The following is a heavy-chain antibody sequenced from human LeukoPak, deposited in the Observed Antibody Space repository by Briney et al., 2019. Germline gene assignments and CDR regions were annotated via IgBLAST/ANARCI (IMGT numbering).Heavy chain of an antibody. Sequence: ASVKVSYKASGYTFTSYGISWVRQAPGQGLEWMGWISAYNGNTNYAQKLQGRVTMTTDTSTSTAYMELRSLRSDDTAAYYCARALVLMDFDIWGQGTMVTVSS. J-gene: IGHJ3*02. CDR2: ISAYNGNT. CDR1: GYTFTSYG. V-gene: IGHV1-18*01. CDR3: ARALVLMDFDI. D-gene: IGHD2-8*01.